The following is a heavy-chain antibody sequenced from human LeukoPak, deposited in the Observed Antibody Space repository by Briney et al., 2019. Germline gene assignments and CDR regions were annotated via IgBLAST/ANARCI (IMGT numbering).Heavy chain of an antibody. J-gene: IGHJ4*02. Sequence: SETLSLTCTVSGGSISSYYWSWIRQPPGKGLEWIGYIYYSGSANYNPSLKSRVTISLDTSKNQFSLKLSSVTAADTAVYYCASRTYSGWYVYWGQGTLVTVSS. V-gene: IGHV4-59*01. CDR1: GGSISSYY. CDR3: ASRTYSGWYVY. D-gene: IGHD6-19*01. CDR2: IYYSGSA.